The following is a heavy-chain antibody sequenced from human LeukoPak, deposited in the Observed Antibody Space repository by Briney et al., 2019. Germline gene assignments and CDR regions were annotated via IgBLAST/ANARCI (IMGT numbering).Heavy chain of an antibody. D-gene: IGHD6-19*01. CDR3: ATGYSNGWTSDFDY. CDR1: GYSISSGYF. CDR2: IYHDGRT. V-gene: IGHV4-38-2*01. J-gene: IGHJ4*02. Sequence: KASETLSLTCAVSGYSISSGYFWDWIRQPPGKGLEWIGTIYHDGRTYYSPSVKGRVTISRDTSKNQFSLNLNSVTAADTAMYYCATGYSNGWTSDFDYWGQGTLVTVSS.